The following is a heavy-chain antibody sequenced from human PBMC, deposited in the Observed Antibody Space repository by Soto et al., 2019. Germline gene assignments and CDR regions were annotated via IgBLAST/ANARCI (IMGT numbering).Heavy chain of an antibody. CDR2: ISYDGSNK. Sequence: LRLSCAASGFTFSSYGMHWVRRAPGKGLEWVAVISYDGSNKYYADSVKGRFTISRDNSKNTLYLQMNSLRAEDTAVYYCAKRHPGPFDPWRQGTLVTVSS. CDR3: AKRHPGPFDP. J-gene: IGHJ5*02. CDR1: GFTFSSYG. V-gene: IGHV3-30*18.